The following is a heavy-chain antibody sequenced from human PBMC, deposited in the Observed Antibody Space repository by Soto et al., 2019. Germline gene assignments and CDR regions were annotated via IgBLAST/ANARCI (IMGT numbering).Heavy chain of an antibody. D-gene: IGHD6-13*01. CDR2: IYYSGNT. Sequence: SVTLSLTCTVPGVSIISYYWSWIRQPPGKGLEWIGYIYYSGNTNYNPSLKSRVTISIDASKSQFSLELSSVTAADSAVYFCARGIGQQLPPLDWGQGTLVTVSS. J-gene: IGHJ4*02. V-gene: IGHV4-59*01. CDR3: ARGIGQQLPPLD. CDR1: GVSIISYY.